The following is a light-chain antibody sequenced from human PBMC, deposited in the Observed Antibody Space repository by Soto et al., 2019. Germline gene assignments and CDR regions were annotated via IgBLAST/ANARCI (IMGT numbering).Light chain of an antibody. CDR2: TAS. CDR3: QQSFCTPLT. Sequence: DIQMTQSPSSLSASVGDRVTITCRASQNIKKYLNWYQQKPGKAPNLLIYTASSLQVGLPSRFSGSGSGTDFTLTISSLQPEGSATYYCQQSFCTPLTFGGGTKVDIK. CDR1: QNIKKY. J-gene: IGKJ4*01. V-gene: IGKV1-39*01.